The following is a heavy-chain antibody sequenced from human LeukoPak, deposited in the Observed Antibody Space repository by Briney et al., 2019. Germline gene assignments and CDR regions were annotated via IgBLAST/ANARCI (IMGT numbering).Heavy chain of an antibody. V-gene: IGHV1-18*01. J-gene: IGHJ5*02. Sequence: GASVKVSCKASGCTFTSYGISWVRQAPGQGLEWMGWISAYNGNTNYAQKLQGRVTMTTDTSTSTAYMELRSLRSDDTAVYYCARASSSSSRGNWFDPWGQGTLVTVSS. CDR1: GCTFTSYG. CDR2: ISAYNGNT. D-gene: IGHD6-6*01. CDR3: ARASSSSSRGNWFDP.